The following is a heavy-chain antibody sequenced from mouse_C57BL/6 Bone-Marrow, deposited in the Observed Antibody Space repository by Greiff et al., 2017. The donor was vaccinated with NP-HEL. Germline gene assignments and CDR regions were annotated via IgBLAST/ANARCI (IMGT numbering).Heavy chain of an antibody. CDR2: ISYDGSN. D-gene: IGHD2-5*01. CDR3: ARVPSYYSNYVEYFDV. CDR1: GYSITSGYY. Sequence: EVQRVESGPGLVKPSQSLSLTCSVTGYSITSGYYWNWIRQLPGNKLEWMGYISYDGSNNYNPSLKNRISITRDTSKNQFFLKLNSVTTEDTATYYCARVPSYYSNYVEYFDVWGTGTTVTVSS. J-gene: IGHJ1*03. V-gene: IGHV3-6*01.